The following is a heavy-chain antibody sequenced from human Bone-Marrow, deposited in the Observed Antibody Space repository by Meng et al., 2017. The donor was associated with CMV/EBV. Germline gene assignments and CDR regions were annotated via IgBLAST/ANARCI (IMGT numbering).Heavy chain of an antibody. Sequence: ASVKVSCKASGYTFTSYGISWVRQAPGQGLEWMGWISAYNGNTNYAQKLQGRVTMTTDTSTSTAYMELRSLRSDDTAVYYCAREVVVVIPDIYYYYGMDVWGQGPTVTVSS. CDR1: GYTFTSYG. V-gene: IGHV1-18*01. J-gene: IGHJ6*02. CDR2: ISAYNGNT. CDR3: AREVVVVIPDIYYYYGMDV. D-gene: IGHD2-21*01.